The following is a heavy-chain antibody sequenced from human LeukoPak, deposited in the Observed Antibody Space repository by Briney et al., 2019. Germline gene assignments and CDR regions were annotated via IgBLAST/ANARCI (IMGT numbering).Heavy chain of an antibody. CDR3: AKEAVQTYYDILTGYHPYYYYYGMDV. CDR1: GFTFSSYG. D-gene: IGHD3-9*01. J-gene: IGHJ6*04. Sequence: PGGSLRLSCAASGFTFSSYGMHWVRQAPGKGLEWVAVIWYDGSNKYYADSVKGRFTISRDNSKNTLYLQMNSLRAEDTAVYYCAKEAVQTYYDILTGYHPYYYYYGMDVWGKGTTVTVSS. CDR2: IWYDGSNK. V-gene: IGHV3-30*02.